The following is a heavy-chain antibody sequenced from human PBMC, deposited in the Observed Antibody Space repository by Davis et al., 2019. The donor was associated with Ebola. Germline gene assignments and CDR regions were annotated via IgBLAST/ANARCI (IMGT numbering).Heavy chain of an antibody. Sequence: MPSETLSLTCTVSGGSISSGDYFWSWIRQPPGKGLEWIGYFDNSGSTNYNPSLKSRVTISVDTSKNQFSLKLSSVTAADTAVYYCARQWGFNSYWYFDLWGRGTLVTVSS. CDR1: GGSISSGDYF. J-gene: IGHJ2*01. CDR2: FDNSGST. V-gene: IGHV4-61*08. D-gene: IGHD1-20*01. CDR3: ARQWGFNSYWYFDL.